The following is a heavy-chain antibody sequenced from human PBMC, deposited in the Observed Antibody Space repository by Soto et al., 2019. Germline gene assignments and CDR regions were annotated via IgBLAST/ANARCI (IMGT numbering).Heavy chain of an antibody. V-gene: IGHV3-30-3*01. CDR2: ISYDGSNK. J-gene: IGHJ4*02. CDR1: GFTFSSYA. CDR3: ARASSGWVIDY. Sequence: QVQLVESGGGVVQPGRSLRLSCAASGFTFSSYAMRWVRQAPGKGLEWVAVISYDGSNKYYAASVQGRFTIASVDSKNPLYLQMNSLRAEDTTVFYCARASSGWVIDYWCQGTLVTVSS. D-gene: IGHD6-19*01.